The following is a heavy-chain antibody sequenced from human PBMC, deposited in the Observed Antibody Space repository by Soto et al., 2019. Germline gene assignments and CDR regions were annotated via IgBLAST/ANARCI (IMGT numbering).Heavy chain of an antibody. V-gene: IGHV4-4*02. Sequence: QVQLQESGPGLVKPSGTLSLTCAVSGGSISSSNWWSWVRQPPGKGLEWIGEIYHSGSTNYNPSLKSRVPISVDKSKTQFSLKLSSVTAADTAVYYCARSISTGSTSCQVFDPWGQGTLVTVSS. CDR3: ARSISTGSTSCQVFDP. CDR2: IYHSGST. CDR1: GGSISSSNW. J-gene: IGHJ5*02. D-gene: IGHD2-2*01.